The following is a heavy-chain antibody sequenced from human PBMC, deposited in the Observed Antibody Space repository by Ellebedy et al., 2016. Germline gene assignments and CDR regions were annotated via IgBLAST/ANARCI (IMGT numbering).Heavy chain of an antibody. CDR3: ARGGMLYCTSTYCVDY. CDR2: ISAYNGDT. Sequence: ASVKVSXXASGYTFSNYGFTWVRQAPGQGLEWMGWISAYNGDTNYAQKFQGRLTMTTDTSTSTAYMELRSLRSDDAAMYYCARGGMLYCTSTYCVDYWGQGTLVTVSS. J-gene: IGHJ4*02. CDR1: GYTFSNYG. V-gene: IGHV1-18*01. D-gene: IGHD2-2*01.